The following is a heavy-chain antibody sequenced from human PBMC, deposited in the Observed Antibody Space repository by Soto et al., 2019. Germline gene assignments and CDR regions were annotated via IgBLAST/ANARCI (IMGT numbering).Heavy chain of an antibody. J-gene: IGHJ5*02. D-gene: IGHD5-12*01. CDR1: LGTFSRYA. CDR2: IIPIFGTA. Sequence: GASLQVSFKASLGTFSRYAISWLRQAPVQGLEWMGGIIPIFGTANYAQKFQGRVTITADESTSTAYMELSSLRSEDTAVYYCARGRIPDGYNSWGQGTLVTVSS. V-gene: IGHV1-69*13. CDR3: ARGRIPDGYNS.